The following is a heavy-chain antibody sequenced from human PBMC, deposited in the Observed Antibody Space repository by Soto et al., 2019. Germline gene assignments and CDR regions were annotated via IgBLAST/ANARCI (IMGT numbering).Heavy chain of an antibody. Sequence: ASVKVSCKASGYTFTRYGISWVRQAPGQGLEWMGWISGYNGDTKYAQKFQGRVTMTVDTSTTTAYMELRSLTSDDRAVYYCAKNGQPPYYYYSMDLWGQGTTVTVSS. CDR1: GYTFTRYG. V-gene: IGHV1-18*01. CDR2: ISGYNGDT. D-gene: IGHD2-8*01. J-gene: IGHJ6*02. CDR3: AKNGQPPYYYYSMDL.